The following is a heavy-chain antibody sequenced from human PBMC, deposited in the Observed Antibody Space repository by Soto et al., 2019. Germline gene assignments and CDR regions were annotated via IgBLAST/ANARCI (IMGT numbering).Heavy chain of an antibody. D-gene: IGHD2-15*01. V-gene: IGHV4-59*01. CDR3: SLRGYCSGGGCYDWFDS. CDR1: GGTISSYY. Sequence: PSETLSLTCTVSGGTISSYYWSWIRQPPGKGLEWIGYIYYSGSTNYNPSLKSRVTISVDTSKNQFSLKLSSVTAADTAVYYCSLRGYCSGGGCYDWFDSWGQGTLVTVSS. J-gene: IGHJ5*01. CDR2: IYYSGST.